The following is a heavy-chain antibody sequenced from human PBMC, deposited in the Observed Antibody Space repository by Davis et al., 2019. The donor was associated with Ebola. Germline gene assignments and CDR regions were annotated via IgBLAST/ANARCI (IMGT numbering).Heavy chain of an antibody. Sequence: GESLKISCAASGFTFSNAWMSWVRQAPGKGLEWVGRIKSKTDGETTDYAAPVKGRFTISRDDSKNTLYLQMNSLKTEDTAVYYCTTDRSINYDFWSGYYDYYYYGMDVWGQGTTVTVSS. V-gene: IGHV3-15*01. D-gene: IGHD3-3*01. J-gene: IGHJ6*02. CDR3: TTDRSINYDFWSGYYDYYYYGMDV. CDR1: GFTFSNAW. CDR2: IKSKTDGETT.